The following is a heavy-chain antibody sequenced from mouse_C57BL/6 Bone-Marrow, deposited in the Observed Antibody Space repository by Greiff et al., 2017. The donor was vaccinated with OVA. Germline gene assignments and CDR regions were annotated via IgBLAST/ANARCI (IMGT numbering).Heavy chain of an antibody. V-gene: IGHV1-66*01. Sequence: VQGVESGPELVKPGASVKISCKASGYSFTSYYIHWVKQRPGQGLEWIGWIYPGSGNTKYNEKFKGKATLTADTSSSTAYMQLSSLTSEDSAVYYCASRLLRYYFDYWGQGTTLTVSS. D-gene: IGHD1-1*01. CDR1: GYSFTSYY. CDR3: ASRLLRYYFDY. CDR2: IYPGSGNT. J-gene: IGHJ2*01.